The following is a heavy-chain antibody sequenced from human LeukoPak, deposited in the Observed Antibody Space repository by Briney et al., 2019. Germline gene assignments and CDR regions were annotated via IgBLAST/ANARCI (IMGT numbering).Heavy chain of an antibody. V-gene: IGHV3-23*01. CDR2: IGSPGET. CDR3: AKDATPGNSIWDYFAY. Sequence: GGSLRLSCAASVFDFSICAMTWVRQAPGKGLEWVASIGSPGETYYADSVKGRFAVSRENSQNTVFLQLTSLTAEDTAIYYCAKDATPGNSIWDYFAYWGQGGLVTVSS. J-gene: IGHJ4*02. D-gene: IGHD2-15*01. CDR1: VFDFSICA.